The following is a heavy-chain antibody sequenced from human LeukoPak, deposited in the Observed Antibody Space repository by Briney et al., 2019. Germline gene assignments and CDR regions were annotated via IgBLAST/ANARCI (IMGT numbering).Heavy chain of an antibody. CDR2: IYYSGST. CDR3: ARDSYGDYSIDY. Sequence: SETLSLTCTVSGGSISSYYWSWIRQPPGKGLEWIGYIYYSGSTNYNPSLKSRVTISVDTSKNQFSLKLSSVTAADTAVYYCARDSYGDYSIDYWGQGTLVTVSS. CDR1: GGSISSYY. D-gene: IGHD4-17*01. J-gene: IGHJ4*02. V-gene: IGHV4-59*12.